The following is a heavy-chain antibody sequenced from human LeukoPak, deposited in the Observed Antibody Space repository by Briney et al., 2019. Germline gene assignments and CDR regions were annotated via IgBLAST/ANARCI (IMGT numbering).Heavy chain of an antibody. CDR1: GFTFSRYW. V-gene: IGHV3-21*01. CDR3: ARESPLTGYFDY. J-gene: IGHJ4*02. Sequence: GGSLRLSCVGSGFTFSRYWLNWVRQAPGKGLEWVSSISSSSSYIYYADSVKGRFTISRDNAKNSLYLQMNSLRAEDTAVYYCARESPLTGYFDYWGQGTLVTVSS. D-gene: IGHD7-27*01. CDR2: ISSSSSYI.